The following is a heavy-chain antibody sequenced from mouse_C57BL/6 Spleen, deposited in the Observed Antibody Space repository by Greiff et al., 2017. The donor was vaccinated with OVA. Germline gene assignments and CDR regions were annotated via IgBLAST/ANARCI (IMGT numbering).Heavy chain of an antibody. V-gene: IGHV1-15*01. CDR3: TRHYGSSHYYAMDY. CDR1: GYTFTDYE. Sequence: QVQLQQSGAELVRPGASVTLSCKASGYTFTDYEMHWVKQTPVHGLEWIGAIDPETGGTAYNQKFKGKAILTADKSSSTAYMELRSLTSEDSAVYYGTRHYGSSHYYAMDYWGQGTSVTVSS. D-gene: IGHD1-1*01. J-gene: IGHJ4*01. CDR2: IDPETGGT.